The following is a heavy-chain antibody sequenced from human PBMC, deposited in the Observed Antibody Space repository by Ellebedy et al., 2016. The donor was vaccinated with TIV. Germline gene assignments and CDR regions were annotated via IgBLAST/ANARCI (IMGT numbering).Heavy chain of an antibody. CDR3: ARHQDAYGSTRPDRAMDY. CDR2: VSYSGSI. Sequence: MPSETLSLTCAVSGGSFSSTYYYWGWIRQPPGKGLEWIGGVSYSGSIYYNPSLESRVTMSVDTSKNHFSRMLSSVTAADTAVYYCARHQDAYGSTRPDRAMDYWGQGILVTVSS. D-gene: IGHD6-13*01. J-gene: IGHJ4*02. V-gene: IGHV4-39*01. CDR1: GGSFSSTYYY.